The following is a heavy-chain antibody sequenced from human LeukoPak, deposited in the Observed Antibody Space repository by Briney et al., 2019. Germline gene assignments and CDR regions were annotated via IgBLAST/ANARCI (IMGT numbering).Heavy chain of an antibody. CDR1: GHTFTGYY. J-gene: IGHJ5*02. Sequence: ASVKVSCKASGHTFTGYYMHWVRQAPGQGLEWMGWINPNSGGTNYAQKFQGWVTKTRDTSISTAYMELSRLRSDDTAVYYCARGEGFDYGDWFDPWGQGTLVTVSS. CDR3: ARGEGFDYGDWFDP. D-gene: IGHD4-17*01. V-gene: IGHV1-2*04. CDR2: INPNSGGT.